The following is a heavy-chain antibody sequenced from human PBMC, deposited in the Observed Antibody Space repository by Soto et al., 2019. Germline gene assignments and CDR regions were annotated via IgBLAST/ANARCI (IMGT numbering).Heavy chain of an antibody. CDR3: ARQSVGPYPSGSYFDD. CDR2: IYYSGST. D-gene: IGHD3-10*01. Sequence: QVQLQESGPGLVKPSETLSLTCTVSGGSISSYYWSWIRQPPGKGLEWIGYIYYSGSTTYNPPLRSGFTIPVDTSRTQFSLRLGSVPAPDTAVYSCARQSVGPYPSGSYFDDWRQGTLVTVSP. V-gene: IGHV4-59*08. J-gene: IGHJ4*02. CDR1: GGSISSYY.